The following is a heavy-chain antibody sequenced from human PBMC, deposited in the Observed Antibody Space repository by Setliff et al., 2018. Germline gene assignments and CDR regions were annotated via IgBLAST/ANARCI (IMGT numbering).Heavy chain of an antibody. CDR1: GDSISNSDYY. CDR2: VYNTGTT. J-gene: IGHJ5*02. D-gene: IGHD3-22*01. Sequence: PSETLSLTCIVAGDSISNSDYYWGWIRQPPGKGLEWIGRVYNTGTTNYNPSLKSRVTISISADTSNKSFSLNLFSVTAADTAVYYCARGNFYYFDRTGRGPNWFDPWGQGTLVTVSS. CDR3: ARGNFYYFDRTGRGPNWFDP. V-gene: IGHV4-39*02.